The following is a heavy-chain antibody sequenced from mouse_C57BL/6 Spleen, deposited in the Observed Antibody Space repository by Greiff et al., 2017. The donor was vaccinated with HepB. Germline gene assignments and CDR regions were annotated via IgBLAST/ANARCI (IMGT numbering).Heavy chain of an antibody. CDR2: IDPANGNT. CDR1: GFNIKNTY. V-gene: IGHV14-3*01. Sequence: EVQRVESVAELVRPGASVKLSCTASGFNIKNTYMHWVKQRPEQGLEWIGRIDPANGNTKYAPKFQGKATITADTSSNTAYLQLSSLTSEDTAIYYCARSDSSGYAGAMDYWGQGTSVTVSS. J-gene: IGHJ4*01. CDR3: ARSDSSGYAGAMDY. D-gene: IGHD3-2*02.